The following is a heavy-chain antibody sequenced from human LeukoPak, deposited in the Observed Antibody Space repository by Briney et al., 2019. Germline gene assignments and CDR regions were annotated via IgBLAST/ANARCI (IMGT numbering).Heavy chain of an antibody. CDR1: GFTFKNYA. J-gene: IGHJ4*02. V-gene: IGHV3-23*01. CDR2: ISGRDDST. CDR3: AREKTACGGDCYDS. D-gene: IGHD2-21*01. Sequence: PGASLRLSCAASGFTFKNYAMIWVRQAPGKGLQWVSAISGRDDSTYYADSVKGRFTISRDNAKNSLFLQMNSLGAEDTAVYYCAREKTACGGDCYDSWGQGTLVTVSS.